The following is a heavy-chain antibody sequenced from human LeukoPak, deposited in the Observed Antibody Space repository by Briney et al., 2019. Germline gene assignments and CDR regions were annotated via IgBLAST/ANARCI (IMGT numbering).Heavy chain of an antibody. J-gene: IGHJ4*02. D-gene: IGHD3-9*01. Sequence: PSETLSLTCTVSGGSISSYYWSWIRQPPGKGLEWIGYIYYSGSTNYNSSLKSRVTISVDTSKNQFSLKLSSVTAADTAVYYCARVSDILTGLLLDYWGQGTLVTVSS. CDR3: ARVSDILTGLLLDY. CDR2: IYYSGST. CDR1: GGSISSYY. V-gene: IGHV4-59*01.